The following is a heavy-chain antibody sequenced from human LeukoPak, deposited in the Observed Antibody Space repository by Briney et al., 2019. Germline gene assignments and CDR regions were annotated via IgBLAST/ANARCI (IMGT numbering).Heavy chain of an antibody. V-gene: IGHV5-51*01. CDR2: IYPGDSDT. J-gene: IGHJ4*02. D-gene: IGHD6-6*01. CDR1: GYSFTRYW. CDR3: ARRLVSIDYFDY. Sequence: GESLKISCKGSGYSFTRYWIAWVRQMPGKGLEWMGIIYPGDSDTRYSPSFQGQVTISADKSISTAYLQWSSLKASGTAMYYCARRLVSIDYFDYWGQGTLVTVSS.